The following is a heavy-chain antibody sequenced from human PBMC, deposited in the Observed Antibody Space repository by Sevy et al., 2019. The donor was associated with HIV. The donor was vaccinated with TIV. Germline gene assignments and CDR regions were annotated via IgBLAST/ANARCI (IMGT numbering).Heavy chain of an antibody. V-gene: IGHV1-2*02. CDR3: ARDGCSGGSCYLFVAFDI. J-gene: IGHJ3*02. D-gene: IGHD2-15*01. CDR2: INPNSGGK. CDR1: GYTFTGYY. Sequence: ASVKVSCKASGYTFTGYYMHWVRQAPGQGLEWMGWINPNSGGKNYAQKFQGRVTMTRDTSISTAYMELSRLRSDDTAVYYCARDGCSGGSCYLFVAFDIWGQGTMVTVSS.